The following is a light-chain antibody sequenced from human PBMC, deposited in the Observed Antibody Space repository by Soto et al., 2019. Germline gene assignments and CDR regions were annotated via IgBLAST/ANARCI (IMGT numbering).Light chain of an antibody. CDR3: QQRSNWPPLLT. V-gene: IGKV3-11*01. CDR2: DAS. Sequence: ETVLTQSPATLSLSPGERATLSCRASQSVGSYLAWYQQKPGQAPRLLIYDASTRATGIPARFSGSGSGTDFTLTISSLDTEDFAVYYCQQRSNWPPLLTFGGGTKVDIK. CDR1: QSVGSY. J-gene: IGKJ4*01.